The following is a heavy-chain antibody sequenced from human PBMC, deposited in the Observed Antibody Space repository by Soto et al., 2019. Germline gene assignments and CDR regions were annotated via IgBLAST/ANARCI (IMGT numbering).Heavy chain of an antibody. D-gene: IGHD3-22*01. CDR3: ARDRVTMIVVATLDY. CDR1: GYTFTSYG. V-gene: IGHV1-18*04. J-gene: IGHJ4*02. Sequence: VASVKVSCKASGYTFTSYGISWVQQAPGQGLEWMGWISAYNGNTNYAQKLQGRVTMTTDTSTSTAYMELRSLRSDDTAVYYCARDRVTMIVVATLDYWGQGTLVTVSS. CDR2: ISAYNGNT.